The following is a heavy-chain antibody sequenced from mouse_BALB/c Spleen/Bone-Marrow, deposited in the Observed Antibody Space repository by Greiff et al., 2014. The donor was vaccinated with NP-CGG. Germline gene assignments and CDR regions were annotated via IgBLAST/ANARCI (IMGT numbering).Heavy chain of an antibody. CDR1: GFTFSSFG. D-gene: IGHD3-3*01. CDR2: ISSGSSTI. V-gene: IGHV5-17*02. CDR3: TRAGTLGSMDY. J-gene: IGHJ4*01. Sequence: EVQLVESGGGLVKPGGSRKLSCAASGFTFSSFGMHWVRQAPEKGLEWVAYISSGSSTIYYADTMKGRFTISRDNPKNTLFLQMASLRSEGTAMYYCTRAGTLGSMDYWGQGTSVTVSS.